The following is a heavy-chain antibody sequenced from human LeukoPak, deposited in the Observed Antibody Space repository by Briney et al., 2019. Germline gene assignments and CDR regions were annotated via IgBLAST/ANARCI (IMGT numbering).Heavy chain of an antibody. CDR3: ARASREMATIEYYFDY. CDR2: IYTSGST. CDR1: GGSISSYY. D-gene: IGHD5-24*01. V-gene: IGHV4-4*07. Sequence: PSETLSLTCTVSGGSISSYYWSWIRQPAGKGLEWIGRIYTSGSTNYNPSLKSRVTISVDTSKNQFSLKLSSVTAADTAVYYCARASREMATIEYYFDYWGQGTLVTVSS. J-gene: IGHJ4*02.